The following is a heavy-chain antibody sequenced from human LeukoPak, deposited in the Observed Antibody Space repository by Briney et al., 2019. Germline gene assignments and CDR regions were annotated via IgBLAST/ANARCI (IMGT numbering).Heavy chain of an antibody. CDR1: DGSSSTYS. CDR2: ISHRGTT. J-gene: IGHJ6*03. Sequence: SETLSLTCVVHDGSSSTYSWSWIRQPPGKGLEWIGEISHRGTTDYNPPLKSRVTVSKDTSNNQCSLSMTSVTAADTAVFYCARSIAIFGVVTSSYYYNYMDVWGKGTTVTVSS. CDR3: ARSIAIFGVVTSSYYYNYMDV. D-gene: IGHD3-3*01. V-gene: IGHV4-34*01.